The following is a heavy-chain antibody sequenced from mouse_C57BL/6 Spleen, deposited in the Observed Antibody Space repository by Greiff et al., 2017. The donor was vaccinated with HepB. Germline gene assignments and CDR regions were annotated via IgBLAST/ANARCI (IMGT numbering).Heavy chain of an antibody. J-gene: IGHJ4*01. Sequence: VQLQHSGAELVKPGASVKLSCTASGFNIKDYYMHWVKQRTEQGLEWIGRIDPEDGETKYATKFQGKATITADTSSNTAYLQLSSLTSEDTAVYYCARISRYDGEAMDYWGQGTSVTVSS. CDR2: IDPEDGET. V-gene: IGHV14-2*01. CDR1: GFNIKDYY. D-gene: IGHD2-3*01. CDR3: ARISRYDGEAMDY.